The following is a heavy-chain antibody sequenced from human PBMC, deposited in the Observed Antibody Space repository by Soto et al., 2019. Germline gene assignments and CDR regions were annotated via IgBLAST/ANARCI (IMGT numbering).Heavy chain of an antibody. V-gene: IGHV3-30-3*01. CDR2: ISYDGSNK. Sequence: QVQLVESGGGVVQPGRSLRLSCAASGFTFSSYAMHWVRQAPGKGLEWEAVISYDGSNKYYADSVKGRFTISRDNSKNTLYLQMNSLRAEDTAVYYCARARMAAVAGVLDYWGQGTLVTVSS. CDR1: GFTFSSYA. D-gene: IGHD6-19*01. CDR3: ARARMAAVAGVLDY. J-gene: IGHJ4*02.